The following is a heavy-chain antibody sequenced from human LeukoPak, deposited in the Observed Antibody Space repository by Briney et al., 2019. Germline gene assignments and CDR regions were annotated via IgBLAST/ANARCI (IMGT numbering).Heavy chain of an antibody. D-gene: IGHD6-13*01. Sequence: GGSLRLSCAASGFTFSTYDINWVRQAPGTGLECVSYISGSGNTIFYADAVKGRFTISRDNAKNSLYLQMNSLRAEDTAVYYCATLYSSHPLWGQGTLVTVSS. CDR3: ATLYSSHPL. J-gene: IGHJ4*02. CDR1: GFTFSTYD. V-gene: IGHV3-48*03. CDR2: ISGSGNTI.